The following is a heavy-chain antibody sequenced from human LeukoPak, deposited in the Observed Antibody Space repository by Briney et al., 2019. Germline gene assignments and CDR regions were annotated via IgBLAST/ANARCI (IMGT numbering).Heavy chain of an antibody. Sequence: SVKVSCKASGGTFSSYAISWVRQAPGQGLEWMGGVIPIFGTANYAQKFQGRVTITTDESTSTAYMELSSLRSEDTAVYYCARGGAPHYYYDSSGYPEHAFDIWGQGTMFTVSS. CDR2: VIPIFGTA. D-gene: IGHD3-22*01. CDR1: GGTFSSYA. V-gene: IGHV1-69*05. J-gene: IGHJ3*02. CDR3: ARGGAPHYYYDSSGYPEHAFDI.